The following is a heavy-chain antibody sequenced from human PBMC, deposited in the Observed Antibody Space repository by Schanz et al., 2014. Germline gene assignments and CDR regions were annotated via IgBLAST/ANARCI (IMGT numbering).Heavy chain of an antibody. V-gene: IGHV3-30*03. D-gene: IGHD5-18*01. J-gene: IGHJ4*02. CDR1: GFTFRSHG. CDR2: ISYDGNNK. CDR3: AREMDTAIGDY. Sequence: QVQLVESGVGVVQPGRSLRLSCAASGFTFRSHGMHWVRQAPGKGLEWVALISYDGNNKFYTDSVKGRFTISRDNSRNTLYLEIDTLRPEDTAVYFCAREMDTAIGDYWGQGTLVTVSS.